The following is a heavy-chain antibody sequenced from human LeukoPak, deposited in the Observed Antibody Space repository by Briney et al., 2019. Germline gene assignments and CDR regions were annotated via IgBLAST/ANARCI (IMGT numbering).Heavy chain of an antibody. CDR1: GGSISSGGYY. J-gene: IGHJ4*02. V-gene: IGHV4-30-2*01. CDR2: IYHSGST. Sequence: PSQTLSLTCTVSGGSISSGGYYWSWIRQPPGKGLEWIGYIYHSGSTYYNPSLKSRVTISVDRSKNQFSLKLSSVTAADTAVYYCARHMTAGTDYWGQGTLVTVSS. D-gene: IGHD1-14*01. CDR3: ARHMTAGTDY.